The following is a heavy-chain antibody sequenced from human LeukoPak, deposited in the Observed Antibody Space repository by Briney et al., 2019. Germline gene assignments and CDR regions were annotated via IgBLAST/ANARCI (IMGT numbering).Heavy chain of an antibody. CDR3: AREGYIAAAGSVFYFDN. V-gene: IGHV3-74*01. CDR1: GFTFSTYW. Sequence: GGSLRLSCAASGFTFSTYWMHWVRQAPGKGLVWVSRINSDGSSTSYADSVKGRFTISRDNAKNTLYLQMNSLRAEDTAVYYCAREGYIAAAGSVFYFDNWGQGTLVTVSS. D-gene: IGHD6-13*01. J-gene: IGHJ4*02. CDR2: INSDGSST.